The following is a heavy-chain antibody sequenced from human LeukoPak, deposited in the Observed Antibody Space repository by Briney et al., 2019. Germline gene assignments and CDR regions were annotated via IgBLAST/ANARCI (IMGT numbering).Heavy chain of an antibody. CDR2: INSDGSST. V-gene: IGHV3-74*01. D-gene: IGHD1-26*01. Sequence: GGSLRLSCAASGFTFSNYWMNWVRQAPGKGLVWISRINSDGSSTSYADSVKGRFTIPRDNAKNTLYLQINSLRVEDTAVFYCARGVGGYYGMDVWGRGTTVTVSS. CDR1: GFTFSNYW. CDR3: ARGVGGYYGMDV. J-gene: IGHJ6*02.